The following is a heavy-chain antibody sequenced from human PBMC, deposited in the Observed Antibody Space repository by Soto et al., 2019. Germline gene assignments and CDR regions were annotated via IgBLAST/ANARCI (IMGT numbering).Heavy chain of an antibody. J-gene: IGHJ4*02. V-gene: IGHV3-30-3*01. Sequence: PGGSLRLSCAASGFTFSSYAMHWVRQAPGKGLEWVAVISYDGSNKYYADSVKGRFTISRDNSKNTLYLQMNSLRAEDTAVYYSARDQDGGNSAFDYWGQGTLVTVSS. CDR3: ARDQDGGNSAFDY. D-gene: IGHD2-21*02. CDR2: ISYDGSNK. CDR1: GFTFSSYA.